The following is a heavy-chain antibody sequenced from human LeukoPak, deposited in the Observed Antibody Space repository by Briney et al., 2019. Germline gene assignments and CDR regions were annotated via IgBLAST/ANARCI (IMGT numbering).Heavy chain of an antibody. CDR1: GGTFSSYA. Sequence: SVKLSCKASGGTFSSYAISWVRQAPGQGLEWMGGIIPIFGTANYAQKFPGRVTITTDESTSTAYMELSSLRSEDTAVYYCARYDPRGSGSYYYFDYWGQGTLVTVSS. CDR3: ARYDPRGSGSYYYFDY. V-gene: IGHV1-69*05. D-gene: IGHD3-10*01. CDR2: IIPIFGTA. J-gene: IGHJ4*02.